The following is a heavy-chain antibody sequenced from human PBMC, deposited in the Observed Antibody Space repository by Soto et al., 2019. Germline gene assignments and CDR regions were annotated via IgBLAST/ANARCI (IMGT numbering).Heavy chain of an antibody. V-gene: IGHV3-33*01. D-gene: IGHD4-17*01. J-gene: IGHJ1*01. CDR2: IWYDGSNK. CDR1: GFTFSSYG. Sequence: PGGSLRLSCAASGFTFSSYGMHWVRQAPGKGLGWVAVIWYDGSNKYYADSVKGRFTISRDNSKNTLYLQMNSLRAEDTAVYYCARDYGDHYFQHWGQGTLVTVSS. CDR3: ARDYGDHYFQH.